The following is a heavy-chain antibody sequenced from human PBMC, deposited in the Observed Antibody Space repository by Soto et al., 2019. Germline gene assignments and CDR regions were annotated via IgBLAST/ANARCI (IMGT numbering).Heavy chain of an antibody. V-gene: IGHV3-9*01. CDR2: ISWNSASM. CDR1: GFTFDDYA. D-gene: IGHD6-19*01. CDR3: AKYLAVAGWSLGQEGVDY. Sequence: PGGSLRLSCAASGFTFDDYAMHWVRQAPGKGLEWVSGISWNSASMDYADSVKGRFTASRDNSKNTLYLQMNTLRIEDTALYFCAKYLAVAGWSLGQEGVDYWGQGTLVTVSS. J-gene: IGHJ4*02.